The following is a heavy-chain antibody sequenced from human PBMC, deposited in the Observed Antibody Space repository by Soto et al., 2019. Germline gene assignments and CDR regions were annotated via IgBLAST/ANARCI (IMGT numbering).Heavy chain of an antibody. V-gene: IGHV1-3*01. Sequence: VASVKVSCKASGYTFTSYAMHWVRQAPGQRLEWMGWINAGNGNTKYSQKFQGRVTMTEDTSTDTAYMELSSLRSEDTAVYYCATIGGYSFGVGGQGPLVTVSS. D-gene: IGHD3-16*01. J-gene: IGHJ4*02. CDR3: ATIGGYSFGV. CDR1: GYTFTSYA. CDR2: INAGNGNT.